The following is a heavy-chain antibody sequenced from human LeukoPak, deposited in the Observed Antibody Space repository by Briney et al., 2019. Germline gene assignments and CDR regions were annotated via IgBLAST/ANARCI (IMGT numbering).Heavy chain of an antibody. Sequence: GSSVKVSCKASGGTFSSYAISWVRQAPGQGLEWMGGIIPIFGTANYAQKFQGRVTITADESTSTAYMELSSLRSQDTAVYYCARGDYYVSSGPVDYRGQETLVTVSS. CDR2: IIPIFGTA. CDR1: GGTFSSYA. D-gene: IGHD3-22*01. CDR3: ARGDYYVSSGPVDY. J-gene: IGHJ4*02. V-gene: IGHV1-69*01.